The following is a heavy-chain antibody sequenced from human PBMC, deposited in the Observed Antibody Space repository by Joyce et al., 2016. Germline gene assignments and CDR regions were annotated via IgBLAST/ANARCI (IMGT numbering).Heavy chain of an antibody. J-gene: IGHJ3*02. CDR1: GFHFSSYA. D-gene: IGHD4-17*01. V-gene: IGHV3-23*01. CDR2: LSGRGDTT. Sequence: QLLESGGTLVQPGGSLRLSCAASGFHFSSYASTWVRQAPGRREEWVSSLSGRGDTTLYADSLKGRFTISRDNSKNTLYLQMWSLRAEDTAVYYCATDPNGDFFGAYDNWGQGTMVTVSS. CDR3: ATDPNGDFFGAYDN.